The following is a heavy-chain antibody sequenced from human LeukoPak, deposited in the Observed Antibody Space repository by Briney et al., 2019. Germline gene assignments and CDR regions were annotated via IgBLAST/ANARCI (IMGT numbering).Heavy chain of an antibody. J-gene: IGHJ4*02. Sequence: PGGSLRLSCAASGFTFSSYAMHWVRQAPGKGLEWVAVISYDGSNKYYADSVKGRFTISRDNSKNTLYLQMNSLRAEDTAVYYCARDIVVVPAAIGRSGLDYWGQGTLVTVSS. CDR2: ISYDGSNK. CDR1: GFTFSSYA. V-gene: IGHV3-30-3*01. D-gene: IGHD2-2*01. CDR3: ARDIVVVPAAIGRSGLDY.